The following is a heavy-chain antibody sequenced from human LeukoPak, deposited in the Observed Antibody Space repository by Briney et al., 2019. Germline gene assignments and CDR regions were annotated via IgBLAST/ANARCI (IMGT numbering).Heavy chain of an antibody. CDR2: IYPGDSVT. V-gene: IGHV5-51*01. D-gene: IGHD3-3*01. CDR1: GYSFTSYW. Sequence: KRGESLKISCKGSGYSFTSYWIGWVRQMPGKGLEWMGIIYPGDSVTRYSPSFQGQVTISADKSISTAYLQWSSLKASDTAMYYCARSRAYYDLWSGYYIFDYWGQGTLVTVSS. J-gene: IGHJ4*02. CDR3: ARSRAYYDLWSGYYIFDY.